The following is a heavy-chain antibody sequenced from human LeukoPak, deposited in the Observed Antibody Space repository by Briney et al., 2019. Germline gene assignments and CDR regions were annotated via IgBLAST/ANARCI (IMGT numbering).Heavy chain of an antibody. CDR3: ARGNDYYYYYMDV. J-gene: IGHJ6*03. CDR1: GGSISSGSYY. D-gene: IGHD2-8*01. CDR2: IYTSGST. Sequence: SETLSLTCTVSGGSISSGSYYWSWIRQPAGKGLEWIGRIYTSGSTNYNPSLKSRVTISVDTSKNQFSLKLSSVTAADTAVYYCARGNDYYYYYMDVWGKGTTVTVSS. V-gene: IGHV4-61*02.